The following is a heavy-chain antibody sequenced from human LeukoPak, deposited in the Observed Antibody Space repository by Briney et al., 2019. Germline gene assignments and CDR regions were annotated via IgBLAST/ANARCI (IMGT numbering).Heavy chain of an antibody. CDR2: FSAGGGST. CDR1: GFTFSSYA. J-gene: IGHJ4*02. V-gene: IGHV3-23*01. CDR3: AKDTPYFDY. Sequence: GSLRLSCAASGFTFSSYAMSWVRQAPGKGLEWVSGFSAGGGSTYYADSVKGRFTISRDNSKNTLYLQMNSLRAEDTAVYYCAKDTPYFDYWGQGTLVTISS.